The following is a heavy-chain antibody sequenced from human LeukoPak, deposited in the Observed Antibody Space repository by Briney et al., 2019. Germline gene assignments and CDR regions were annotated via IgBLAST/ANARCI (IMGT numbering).Heavy chain of an antibody. CDR1: GGSISSGGYY. J-gene: IGHJ5*02. V-gene: IGHV4-31*03. CDR2: IYYSGST. CDR3: ARTKIAILGGNWFDP. D-gene: IGHD2-15*01. Sequence: SETLSLTCTVSGGSISSGGYYWSWIRQHPGKGLEWIGYIYYSGSTYYNPSLKSRVTISVDTSKNQFSLKLSSVTAADTAVYYCARTKIAILGGNWFDPWGQGTPVTVSS.